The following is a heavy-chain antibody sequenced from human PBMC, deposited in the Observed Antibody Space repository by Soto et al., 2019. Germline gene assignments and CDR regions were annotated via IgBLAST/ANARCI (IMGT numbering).Heavy chain of an antibody. D-gene: IGHD1-26*01. CDR3: ARPLIVGANYFQH. CDR1: GFTFSSYA. J-gene: IGHJ1*01. Sequence: QVQLVEAGGGVVQPGRSLRLSCAASGFTFSSYAMHWVRQAPGKGLEWVAVISYDGSNKYYADSVKGRFTISRDNSKNTLSLQMNSLRAEDTAVSYCARPLIVGANYFQHWGQGTLVTVSS. V-gene: IGHV3-30-3*01. CDR2: ISYDGSNK.